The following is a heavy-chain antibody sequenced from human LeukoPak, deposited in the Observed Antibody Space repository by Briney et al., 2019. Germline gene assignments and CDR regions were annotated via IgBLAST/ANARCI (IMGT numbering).Heavy chain of an antibody. Sequence: GGSLRLSCTASGFTFTRYRMNWVRQAPGKGLEWVSSIRSSSSEIHYADSVKGRFTISRDNAKKSLYLQMNSLRAEDTARYYCTRDLDLYNDAFDIWGQGTRVIVSS. J-gene: IGHJ3*02. CDR3: TRDLDLYNDAFDI. D-gene: IGHD1-14*01. CDR1: GFTFTRYR. V-gene: IGHV3-21*01. CDR2: IRSSSSEI.